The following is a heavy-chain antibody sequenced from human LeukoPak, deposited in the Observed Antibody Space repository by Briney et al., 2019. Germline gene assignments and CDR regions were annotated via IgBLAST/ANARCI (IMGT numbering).Heavy chain of an antibody. V-gene: IGHV3-30-3*01. J-gene: IGHJ4*02. CDR3: AKDYSYSGSNMDY. CDR1: GFTFSSYA. D-gene: IGHD6-6*01. CDR2: ISYDGSNK. Sequence: GGSLRLSCAASGFTFSSYAMHWVRQAPGKGLEWVAVISYDGSNKYYADSVKGRFTISRDNSKNTLYLQMNSLRAKDTAVYYCAKDYSYSGSNMDYWGQGTLVTVSS.